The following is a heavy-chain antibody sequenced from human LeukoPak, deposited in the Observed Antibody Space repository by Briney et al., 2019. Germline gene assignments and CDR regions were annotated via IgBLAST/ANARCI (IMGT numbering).Heavy chain of an antibody. CDR3: ARNPVTGTNPKFDY. V-gene: IGHV1-46*01. D-gene: IGHD6-19*01. CDR1: GYTFTGYY. CDR2: INPSGGST. J-gene: IGHJ4*02. Sequence: ASVKVSCKASGYTFTGYYMHWVRQAPGQGLEWMGIINPSGGSTSYAQKFQGRVTMSVDASKNQFSLKLSSVTAADTAVYYCARNPVTGTNPKFDYWGQGTLVTVSS.